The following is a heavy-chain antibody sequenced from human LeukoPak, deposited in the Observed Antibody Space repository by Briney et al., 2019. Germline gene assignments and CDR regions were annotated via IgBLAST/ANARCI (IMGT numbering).Heavy chain of an antibody. Sequence: PSGTLSLTCAVSGGSISSSNWWSWVRQPPGKGLEWIGEIYHSGSTNYNPSLKSRVTISVDKSKNQFSLKLSPVTAADTAVYYCARRPLYSSGSSFDYWGQGTLVTVSS. CDR2: IYHSGST. J-gene: IGHJ4*02. D-gene: IGHD6-19*01. CDR3: ARRPLYSSGSSFDY. CDR1: GGSISSSNW. V-gene: IGHV4-4*02.